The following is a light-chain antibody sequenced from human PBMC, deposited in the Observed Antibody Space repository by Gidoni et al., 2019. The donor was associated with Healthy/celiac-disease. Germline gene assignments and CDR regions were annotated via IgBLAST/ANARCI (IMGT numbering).Light chain of an antibody. Sequence: DIQMTQSPSTLSASVGDRVTITCRASQSLSSWLAWYQQKPGKAPKLLIYKASSLASGVPSRFSGSGSGTEFTLTISSLQPDDFATYYCQQYNSYPRTFXQXTKVEIK. J-gene: IGKJ1*01. CDR2: KAS. CDR1: QSLSSW. CDR3: QQYNSYPRT. V-gene: IGKV1-5*03.